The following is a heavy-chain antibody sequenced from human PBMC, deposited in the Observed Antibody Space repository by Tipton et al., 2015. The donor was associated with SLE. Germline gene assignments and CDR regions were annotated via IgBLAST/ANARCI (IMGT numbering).Heavy chain of an antibody. CDR2: INHSGST. V-gene: IGHV4-34*01. J-gene: IGHJ4*02. CDR1: GGSFSGYY. CDR3: ARVGYPTTVTTSIDY. D-gene: IGHD4-17*01. Sequence: LRLSCAVYGGSFSGYYWSWIRQPPGKGLEWIGEINHSGSTNYNPSLKSRVTISVDTSKNQFSLKLSSVTAADTAVYYCARVGYPTTVTTSIDYWGQGTLVTVSS.